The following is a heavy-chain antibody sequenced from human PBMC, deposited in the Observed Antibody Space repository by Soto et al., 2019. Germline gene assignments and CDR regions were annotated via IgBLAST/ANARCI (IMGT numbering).Heavy chain of an antibody. D-gene: IGHD3-22*01. J-gene: IGHJ4*02. CDR1: GFTFSSYA. CDR2: ISGTGGST. V-gene: IGHV3-23*01. CDR3: AKGSPYYDTSGYYRPLDY. Sequence: GGSLRLSCAASGFTFSSYAMHWVRQAPGKGLEWVSGISGTGGSTYYADSVKGRFTISRDNSKNTLYLQMNSLRAEDTAVYYCAKGSPYYDTSGYYRPLDYWGQGTLVTVSS.